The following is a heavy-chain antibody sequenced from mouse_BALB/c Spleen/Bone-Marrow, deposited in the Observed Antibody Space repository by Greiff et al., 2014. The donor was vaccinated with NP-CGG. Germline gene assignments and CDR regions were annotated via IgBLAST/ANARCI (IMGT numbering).Heavy chain of an antibody. D-gene: IGHD1-2*01. Sequence: DVQLVESGGGLVQPGGSLNLACVASGFDFGRYWMSWARQAPGKGLEWIGEINPGSSTINYSPSLKDKFNMSRDNAKNTLYLQVRKVRSEDTALYYCARLGYYGYHDNWGQGTTLTVSS. CDR3: ARLGYYGYHDN. CDR2: INPGSSTI. J-gene: IGHJ2*01. V-gene: IGHV4-2*02. CDR1: GFDFGRYW.